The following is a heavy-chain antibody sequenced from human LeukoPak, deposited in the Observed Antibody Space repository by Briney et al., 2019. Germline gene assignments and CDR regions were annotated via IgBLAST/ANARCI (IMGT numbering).Heavy chain of an antibody. J-gene: IGHJ5*02. CDR1: GFTFDDYA. CDR3: AKDSSGWPNNWFDP. CDR2: ISWNSGSI. D-gene: IGHD6-19*01. Sequence: GGSLRLSCAASGFTFDDYAMHWVRQAPGKGLEWVSGISWNSGSIGYADSVKGRFTISRDNAKNSLYLQMNSLRAEDTALYYCAKDSSGWPNNWFDPWGQGTLVTVSS. V-gene: IGHV3-9*01.